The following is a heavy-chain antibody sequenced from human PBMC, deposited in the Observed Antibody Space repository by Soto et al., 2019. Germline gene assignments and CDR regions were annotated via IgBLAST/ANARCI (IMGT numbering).Heavy chain of an antibody. CDR1: GYTLTELS. J-gene: IGHJ4*02. D-gene: IGHD6-6*01. Sequence: GASVKVSCKVSGYTLTELSMHWVRQAPGKGLEWMGGFDPEDGETIYAQKFQGRVTMTEDTSTDTAYMELSSLRSEDTAVYYCATAIPQFVEEIDYFDYWGQGTLVTVSS. CDR3: ATAIPQFVEEIDYFDY. CDR2: FDPEDGET. V-gene: IGHV1-24*01.